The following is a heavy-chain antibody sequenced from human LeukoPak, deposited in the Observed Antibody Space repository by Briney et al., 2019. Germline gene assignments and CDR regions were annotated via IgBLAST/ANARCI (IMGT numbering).Heavy chain of an antibody. CDR1: GFTFGDYA. CDR2: ISWNSCSI. CDR3: AKDMGYYDSSGYSALFDY. D-gene: IGHD3-22*01. Sequence: GGSLRLSCAASGFTFGDYAMHWVRQAPGKGLEWGLGISWNSCSIGYAEAVKGRFTISRDNAKNSLYLQMNSLRAEDTALYYCAKDMGYYDSSGYSALFDYWGQGTLVTVSS. V-gene: IGHV3-9*01. J-gene: IGHJ4*02.